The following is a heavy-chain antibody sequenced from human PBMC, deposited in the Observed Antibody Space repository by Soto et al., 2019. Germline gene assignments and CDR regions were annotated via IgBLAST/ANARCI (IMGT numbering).Heavy chain of an antibody. Sequence: PGESLKISCKGSGCSFTSYWIGWVRQMPGKGLEWMGIIYPGDSDTRYSPSFQGQVTISVDTSTSTAYLQWSSLRASDTGIYYCAKQVRSDGPGDSWGQGTLVTVSS. CDR3: AKQVRSDGPGDS. D-gene: IGHD2-15*01. J-gene: IGHJ5*01. V-gene: IGHV5-51*01. CDR2: IYPGDSDT. CDR1: GCSFTSYW.